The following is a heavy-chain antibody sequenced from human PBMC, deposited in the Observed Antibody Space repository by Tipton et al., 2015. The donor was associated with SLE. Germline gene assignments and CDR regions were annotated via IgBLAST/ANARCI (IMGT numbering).Heavy chain of an antibody. D-gene: IGHD1-26*01. V-gene: IGHV1-2*02. J-gene: IGHJ4*02. CDR1: GYTFTAYY. Sequence: QSGAEVKKPGASVRVSCKASGYTFTAYYLHWVRQAPGQGLEWMGWINPNSGDTNYAQKFQGRVTMARDTSISTAYMELDWLRSDDMAVYYCAREMFLVGPTGGALDYWGQGTLVTVSS. CDR2: INPNSGDT. CDR3: AREMFLVGPTGGALDY.